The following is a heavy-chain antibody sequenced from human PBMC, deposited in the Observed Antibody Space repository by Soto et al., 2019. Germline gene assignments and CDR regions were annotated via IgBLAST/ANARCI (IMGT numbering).Heavy chain of an antibody. D-gene: IGHD1-7*01. Sequence: SETLSLTCTVSGGSISSSSYYWGWIRQPPGKGLEWIGSIYYSGSTYYNPSLKSRVTISVDTSKNQFSLKLSSVTAADTAVYYCARQLELRSVAWFAPWGQGTLVTVSS. CDR2: IYYSGST. J-gene: IGHJ5*02. CDR1: GGSISSSSYY. V-gene: IGHV4-39*01. CDR3: ARQLELRSVAWFAP.